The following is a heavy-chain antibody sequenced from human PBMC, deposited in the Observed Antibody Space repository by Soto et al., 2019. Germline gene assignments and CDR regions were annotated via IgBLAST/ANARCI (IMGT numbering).Heavy chain of an antibody. V-gene: IGHV4-39*01. CDR2: VSFSGSK. Sequence: SETRSLSSPVGGDSIPNLGTCWGGIRQSPGKRPQWIGSVSFSGSKYYNPSLRSRVTFSVDTSQTLISLKLRSLTAADTAVYYCARGSTWQGRDWFDPLGQGTLVTVS. CDR3: ARGSTWQGRDWFDP. J-gene: IGHJ5*02. CDR1: GDSIPNLGTC. D-gene: IGHD6-13*01.